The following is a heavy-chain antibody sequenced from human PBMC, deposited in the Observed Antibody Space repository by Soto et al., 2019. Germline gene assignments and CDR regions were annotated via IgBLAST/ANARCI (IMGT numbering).Heavy chain of an antibody. CDR2: IKQDGSEK. D-gene: IGHD6-6*01. CDR3: ARVTKVAARLVGGVLFFDY. J-gene: IGHJ4*02. V-gene: IGHV3-7*05. Sequence: PGGSLRLSCAASGFTFSRYWMSWVRQAPGKGLEWVANIKQDGSEKYYVDSVKGRFTISRDNAKNSLYLQMNSLRAEDTAVYYCARVTKVAARLVGGVLFFDYWGQGTLVTVSS. CDR1: GFTFSRYW.